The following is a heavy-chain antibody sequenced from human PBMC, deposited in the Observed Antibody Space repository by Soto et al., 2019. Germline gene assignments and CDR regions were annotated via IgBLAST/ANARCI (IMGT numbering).Heavy chain of an antibody. CDR2: MNPNSGNT. V-gene: IGHV1-8*01. J-gene: IGHJ6*02. CDR1: GYTFTSHD. D-gene: IGHD3-3*01. CDR3: ARGKHYDFWSGYYITKDYYYYGMDV. Sequence: ASVKVSCKASGYTFTSHDINWVRQATGQGLEWMGWMNPNSGNTGYVQKFQGRVTMTRNTSISTAYMELSSLRSEDTAVYYCARGKHYDFWSGYYITKDYYYYGMDVWGQGTPVTVSS.